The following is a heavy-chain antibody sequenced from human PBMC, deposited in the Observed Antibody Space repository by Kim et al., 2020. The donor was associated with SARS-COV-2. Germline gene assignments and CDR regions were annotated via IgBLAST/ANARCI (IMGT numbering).Heavy chain of an antibody. CDR2: IIPIFGTA. J-gene: IGHJ6*02. CDR1: GGTFSSYA. V-gene: IGHV1-69*13. CDR3: ASFPGPHSNYYYYGMDV. D-gene: IGHD1-26*01. Sequence: SVKVSCKASGGTFSSYAISWVRQAPGQGLEWMGGIIPIFGTANYAQKFQGRVTITADESTSTAYMELSSLRSEDTAVYYCASFPGPHSNYYYYGMDVWGQGTTVTVSS.